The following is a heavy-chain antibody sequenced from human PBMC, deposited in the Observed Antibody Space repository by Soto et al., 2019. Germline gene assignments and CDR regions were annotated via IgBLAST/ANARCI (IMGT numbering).Heavy chain of an antibody. CDR2: ISGSGGST. CDR1: GFTFSSYA. Sequence: EVQLLESGGGLVQPGGSLRLSCAASGFTFSSYAMSWVRQAPGKGLEWVSAISGSGGSTYYADSVKGRFTITRDNSKNTLYLHMNSRRAEDTDVYYCAKVGCSSTSCYAGYYFDYWGQGTLVTVSS. V-gene: IGHV3-23*01. CDR3: AKVGCSSTSCYAGYYFDY. D-gene: IGHD2-2*01. J-gene: IGHJ4*02.